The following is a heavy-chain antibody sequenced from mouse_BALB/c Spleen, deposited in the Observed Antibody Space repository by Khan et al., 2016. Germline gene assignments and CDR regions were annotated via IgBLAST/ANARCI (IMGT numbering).Heavy chain of an antibody. V-gene: IGHV14-4*02. J-gene: IGHJ2*01. CDR1: GFNIKDYY. CDR2: IDPENGAT. D-gene: IGHD2-1*01. Sequence: VQLKQSGAELVRSGASVRLSCTASGFNIKDYYIHWVKQRPEQGLEWIGWIDPENGATEYAPKFQGKATMTADTSSNTAYLQISRLTSEDTAVYYCNAIYYGNYIYFDYWGQGTTLTVSS. CDR3: NAIYYGNYIYFDY.